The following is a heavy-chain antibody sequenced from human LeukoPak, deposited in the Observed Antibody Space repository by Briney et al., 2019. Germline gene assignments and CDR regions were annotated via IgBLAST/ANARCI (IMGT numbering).Heavy chain of an antibody. CDR1: GFTFSSYW. CDR2: IHSDGSST. V-gene: IGHV3-74*01. Sequence: GGSLRLSCAASGFTFSSYWRHWVRKAPGKGLVWVSRIHSDGSSTSYADSVKGRFTISRDNAKNTLYLQMNSLRAEDTAVYYCARAFSGGSCYEEVGAFDIWGQGTMVTVSS. J-gene: IGHJ3*02. D-gene: IGHD2-15*01. CDR3: ARAFSGGSCYEEVGAFDI.